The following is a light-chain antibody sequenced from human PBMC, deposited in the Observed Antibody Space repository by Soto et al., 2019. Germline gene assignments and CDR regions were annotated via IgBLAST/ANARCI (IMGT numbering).Light chain of an antibody. CDR1: RSISSW. Sequence: DIQMTQSPSTLSASVGDRVTITCRDSRSISSWLAWYQQKPGKAPKLLIYRASSLESGVPSRFSGSGSGTEFTLTISILQPDDFATYYCQQYNSMGDTFGLGTKLEIK. CDR3: QQYNSMGDT. J-gene: IGKJ2*01. CDR2: RAS. V-gene: IGKV1-5*03.